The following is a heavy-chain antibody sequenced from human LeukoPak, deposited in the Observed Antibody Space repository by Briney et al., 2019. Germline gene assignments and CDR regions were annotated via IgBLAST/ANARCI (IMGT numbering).Heavy chain of an antibody. J-gene: IGHJ4*02. CDR3: AKPQMTTVTPVGY. V-gene: IGHV3-30*18. CDR1: GFTFSSYG. D-gene: IGHD4-17*01. CDR2: ISYDGSNK. Sequence: GGSLRLSCAASGFTFSSYGMHWVRQAPGKGLEWVAVISYDGSNKYYADSVKGQFTISRDNSKNTLYLQMNSLRAEDTAVYYCAKPQMTTVTPVGYWGQGTLVTVSS.